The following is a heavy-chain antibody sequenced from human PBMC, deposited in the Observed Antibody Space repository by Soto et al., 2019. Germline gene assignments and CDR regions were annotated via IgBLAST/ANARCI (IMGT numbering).Heavy chain of an antibody. CDR2: IDYNGVT. D-gene: IGHD2-8*01. Sequence: SETLSLTCTVSGASISSRDYYWGWIRQTPGKGLEWIGNIDYNGVTYYNPSLKSRVTVSKDTSKNQFSPKVASVTAADTAIYYCGRVMIGTSRHTDSDYWGQGTQVTVSS. CDR1: GASISSRDYY. J-gene: IGHJ4*02. CDR3: GRVMIGTSRHTDSDY. V-gene: IGHV4-39*01.